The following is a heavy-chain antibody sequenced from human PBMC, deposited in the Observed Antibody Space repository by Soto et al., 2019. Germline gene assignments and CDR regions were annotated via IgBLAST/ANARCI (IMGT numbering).Heavy chain of an antibody. CDR3: ARGESGWYRDWFDP. D-gene: IGHD6-19*01. V-gene: IGHV4-31*03. CDR2: IYYSGST. CDR1: GGSISSGGYY. J-gene: IGHJ5*02. Sequence: SETLSLTCTVSGGSISSGGYYWSWIRQHPGKGLEWIGYIYYSGSTYYNPSLKSRVTISVDTSKNQFSLKLSSVTAADTAVYYCARGESGWYRDWFDPWGQGTLVTVSS.